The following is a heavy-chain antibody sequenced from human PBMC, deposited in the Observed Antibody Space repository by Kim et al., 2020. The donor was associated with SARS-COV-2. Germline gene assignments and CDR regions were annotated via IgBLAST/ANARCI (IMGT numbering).Heavy chain of an antibody. J-gene: IGHJ4*02. CDR2: ISGSGGST. Sequence: GGSLRLSCAASGFTFSSYAMSWVRQAPGKGLEWVSAISGSGGSTYYADSVKGRFTISRDNSKNTLYLQMNSLRAEDTAVYYCAKDSVAYCGGDCYAYDYWGQGTLVTVSS. CDR3: AKDSVAYCGGDCYAYDY. V-gene: IGHV3-23*01. CDR1: GFTFSSYA. D-gene: IGHD2-21*02.